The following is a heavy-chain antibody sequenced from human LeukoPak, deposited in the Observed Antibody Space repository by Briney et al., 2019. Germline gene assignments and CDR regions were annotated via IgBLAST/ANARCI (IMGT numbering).Heavy chain of an antibody. V-gene: IGHV4-59*08. CDR3: ARRTAAGNYFDY. D-gene: IGHD6-13*01. CDR2: IYYSGST. J-gene: IGHJ4*02. Sequence: PSETLSLTCTVSGGSISSYYWSWIRQPPGKGLEWIGSIYYSGSTNYNPSLKSRVTISVDTSKNQFSLKLSSVTAADTAVYYCARRTAAGNYFDYWGQGTLVTVSS. CDR1: GGSISSYY.